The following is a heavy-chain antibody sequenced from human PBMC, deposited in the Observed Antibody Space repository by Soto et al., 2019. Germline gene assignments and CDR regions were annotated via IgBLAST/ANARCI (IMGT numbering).Heavy chain of an antibody. CDR1: GFPFSFYS. D-gene: IGHD1-1*01. CDR2: ITSTSSAI. V-gene: IGHV3-48*02. CDR3: ARDGKGAAYTHGPYYFDY. Sequence: GGSLRLSCAASGFPFSFYSMNWVRQAPGKGLEWISYITSTSSAINYADSVRGRFTISRDNAMRSLFLHMNSLRDEDTAVYYCARDGKGAAYTHGPYYFDYWGQGALVTVSS. J-gene: IGHJ4*02.